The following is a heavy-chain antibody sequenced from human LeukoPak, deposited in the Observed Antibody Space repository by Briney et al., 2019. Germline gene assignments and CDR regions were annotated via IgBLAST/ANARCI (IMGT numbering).Heavy chain of an antibody. Sequence: GGSLRLSCAASGFTFSSYSMNWVRQAPGKGLEWVSSISSSGSSIYYADSVKGRFTISRDNAKNSLYLQMNSLRAEDTAVYYCARDPTSKRGNSWVVRFDYWGQGTLVSVSS. CDR3: ARDPTSKRGNSWVVRFDY. V-gene: IGHV3-21*01. J-gene: IGHJ4*02. CDR1: GFTFSSYS. CDR2: ISSSGSSI. D-gene: IGHD4-23*01.